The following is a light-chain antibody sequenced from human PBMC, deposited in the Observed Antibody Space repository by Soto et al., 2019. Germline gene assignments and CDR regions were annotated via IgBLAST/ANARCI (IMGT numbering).Light chain of an antibody. Sequence: VRMSQSLATLSVSPGERATLSCRASQSVSSNLAWYQQKPGQAPRLLIYGASTRATGITARFSGSGSGTEFTLTISSLQSEDFAVYYCQQYNNWPQTFGQGTKVHIK. V-gene: IGKV3-15*01. CDR3: QQYNNWPQT. CDR2: GAS. J-gene: IGKJ1*01. CDR1: QSVSSN.